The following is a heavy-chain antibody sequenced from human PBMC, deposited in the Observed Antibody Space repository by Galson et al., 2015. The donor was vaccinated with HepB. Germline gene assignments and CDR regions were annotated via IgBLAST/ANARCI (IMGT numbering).Heavy chain of an antibody. CDR3: ARDRGRHFGEYAFDY. V-gene: IGHV3-21*01. CDR1: GFTFGSYS. J-gene: IGHJ4*02. CDR2: ISSSSSYI. Sequence: SLRLSCAASGFTFGSYSMNWVRQAPGKGLEWVSSISSSSSYIYYADSVKGRFTISRDNAKNSLYLQMNSLRAEDTAVYYCARDRGRHFGEYAFDYWGQGTLVTVSS. D-gene: IGHD3-10*01.